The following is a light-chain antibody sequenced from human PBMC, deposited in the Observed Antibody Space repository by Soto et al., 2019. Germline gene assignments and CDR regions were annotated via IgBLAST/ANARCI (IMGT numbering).Light chain of an antibody. V-gene: IGKV3-11*01. J-gene: IGKJ4*01. Sequence: EIVLTQSPATLSLSPGERATLSCRASQSVSSYLAWYQQKPGQAPRLLIYDASNSATGIPARFSGSGSGTDFTLTISSLEPEDFAVYYCQQRSNWQVTFGGGTKVEIK. CDR1: QSVSSY. CDR2: DAS. CDR3: QQRSNWQVT.